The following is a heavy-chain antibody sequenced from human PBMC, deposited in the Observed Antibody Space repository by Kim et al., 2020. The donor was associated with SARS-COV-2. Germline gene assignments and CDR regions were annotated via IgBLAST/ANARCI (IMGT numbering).Heavy chain of an antibody. Sequence: GGSLRLSCAGSGFTFSNYAMSWVRQAPGKGLEWVSATGGGGIRTFYADSVKGRFTISRDNSKNTLYLQMNSLRADDTAFYYCAKLRAAATTTSATDYWGQGTLVTVSS. CDR1: GFTFSNYA. CDR2: TGGGGIRT. V-gene: IGHV3-23*01. D-gene: IGHD6-13*01. CDR3: AKLRAAATTTSATDY. J-gene: IGHJ4*02.